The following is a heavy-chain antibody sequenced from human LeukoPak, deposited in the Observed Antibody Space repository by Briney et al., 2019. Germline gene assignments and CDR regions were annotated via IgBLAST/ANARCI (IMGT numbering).Heavy chain of an antibody. CDR3: ARGVSSGWYNKLDY. CDR1: GFTFSSYG. V-gene: IGHV3-30*02. D-gene: IGHD6-19*01. J-gene: IGHJ4*02. Sequence: TGGSLRLSCAASGFTFSSYGMHWVRQAPGKGLEWVAFIRYDGSNKYYADSVKGRFTISRDNSKNTLYLQMNSLRAEDTALYYCARGVSSGWYNKLDYWGQGTLVTVSS. CDR2: IRYDGSNK.